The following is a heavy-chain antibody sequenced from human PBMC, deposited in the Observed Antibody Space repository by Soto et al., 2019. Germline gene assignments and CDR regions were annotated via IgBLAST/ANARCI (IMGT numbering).Heavy chain of an antibody. J-gene: IGHJ4*02. CDR1: GVTLSGGC. CDR2: VHYSGST. V-gene: IGHV4-59*13. CDR3: AGALGHNLVIDF. D-gene: IGHD2-21*01. Sequence: SLTCTVSGVTLSGGCLSWIPQPPGKDLEWIGYVHYSGSTNNNPSLKGRVTISVDTSRNQVSLNLGSVTAADTAVYYCAGALGHNLVIDFWGQGALVTVSS.